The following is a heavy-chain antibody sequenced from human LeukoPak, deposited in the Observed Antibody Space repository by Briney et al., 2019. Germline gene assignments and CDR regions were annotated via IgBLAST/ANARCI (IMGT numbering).Heavy chain of an antibody. CDR3: AREYQHPFYGDYDTS. CDR1: GFTFDDYA. V-gene: IGHV3-9*01. J-gene: IGHJ4*02. CDR2: ISWNSGTI. D-gene: IGHD4-17*01. Sequence: PGRSLRLSCAASGFTFDDYAMHWVRQAPGTGLEWVSGISWNSGTIDYADSVKGRFTISRDNAKNSLYLQMNSLRAEDTAVYYCAREYQHPFYGDYDTSWGQGTLVTVSS.